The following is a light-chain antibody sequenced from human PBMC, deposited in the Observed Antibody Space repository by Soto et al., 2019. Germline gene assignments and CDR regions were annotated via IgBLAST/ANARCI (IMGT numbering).Light chain of an antibody. CDR2: EVT. Sequence: QSALTQPASVSGSPGQSITISCTGTSSDIGGYNYVSWYQHHPGKAPKLMIYEVTNRPSGVSSRFSGSKSGNRASLTISGLLAEDEADYYCSSYTSGSTLDYVFGTGTKVTVL. CDR3: SSYTSGSTLDYV. J-gene: IGLJ1*01. V-gene: IGLV2-14*01. CDR1: SSDIGGYNY.